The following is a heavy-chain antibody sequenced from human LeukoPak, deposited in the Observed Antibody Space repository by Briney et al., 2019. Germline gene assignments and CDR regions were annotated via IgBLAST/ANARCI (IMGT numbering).Heavy chain of an antibody. CDR1: GGSISGYY. D-gene: IGHD6-13*01. J-gene: IGHJ4*02. CDR2: DRYRGSS. Sequence: SETLSLTCTVSGGSISGYYWSWVRQPPGKGLEWIGYDRYRGSSNYNPSLKSRVTTSVDTSKNQFSLKLSSVTAADTAMYYCARHAGSSTSWYDYWGQGTLVTVSS. V-gene: IGHV4-59*08. CDR3: ARHAGSSTSWYDY.